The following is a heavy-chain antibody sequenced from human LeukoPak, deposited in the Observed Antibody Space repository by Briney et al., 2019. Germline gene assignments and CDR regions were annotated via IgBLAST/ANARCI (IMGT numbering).Heavy chain of an antibody. CDR2: IWYDGSNK. CDR3: AKDALAYCGGDCYWGFDY. CDR1: GFTFSSYG. J-gene: IGHJ4*02. Sequence: QSGGSLKLSCAASGFTFSSYGMHWVRQAPGKGLEWVAAIWYDGSNKYYADSVKGRFTVSRDNSKNTLYLQMNSLRAEDTAVYYCAKDALAYCGGDCYWGFDYWGQGTLVTVSS. D-gene: IGHD2-21*02. V-gene: IGHV3-33*06.